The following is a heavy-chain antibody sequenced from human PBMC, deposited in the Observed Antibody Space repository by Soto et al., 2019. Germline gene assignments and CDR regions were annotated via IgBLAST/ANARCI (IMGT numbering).Heavy chain of an antibody. CDR1: GLTFSSYA. CDR2: ISGSGIST. V-gene: IGHV3-23*01. CDR3: AKNSESSAYSSFDY. J-gene: IGHJ4*02. D-gene: IGHD3-22*01. Sequence: EVQLLESGGGLVQPGGSLRLSCAASGLTFSSYAMSWVRRAPGKGLDWVSGISGSGISTYYAGSVKGRFTISRDNSKNTLYLQMNSLRAEDTAVYYCAKNSESSAYSSFDYWGQGTLVTVSS.